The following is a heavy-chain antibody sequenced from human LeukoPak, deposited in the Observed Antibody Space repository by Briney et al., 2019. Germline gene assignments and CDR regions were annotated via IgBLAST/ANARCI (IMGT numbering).Heavy chain of an antibody. CDR2: INSNGGST. CDR1: GFTFSSYA. J-gene: IGHJ4*02. CDR3: ARDSDIVGATYFDY. D-gene: IGHD1-26*01. Sequence: GGSLRLSCAASGFTFSSYAMHWVRQAPGKGLEYVSAINSNGGSTYYANSVKGRFTISRDNSKNTLYLQMGSLRAEDMAVYYCARDSDIVGATYFDYWGQGTLVTVSS. V-gene: IGHV3-64*01.